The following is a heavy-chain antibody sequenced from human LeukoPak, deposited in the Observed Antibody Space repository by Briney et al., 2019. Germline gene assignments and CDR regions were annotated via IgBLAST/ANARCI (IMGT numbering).Heavy chain of an antibody. CDR2: ISSSGSTI. CDR3: AKDQDTSAWFWDS. CDR1: GFTFSDYY. D-gene: IGHD6-19*01. Sequence: GGSLRLSCAASGFTFSDYYMSWIRQAPGKGLEWVSYISSSGSTIYYADSVKGRFTISRDNSKNFLYLQMDSLRTEDTAFYYCAKDQDTSAWFWDSWGQGTLVTVSS. V-gene: IGHV3-11*01. J-gene: IGHJ4*02.